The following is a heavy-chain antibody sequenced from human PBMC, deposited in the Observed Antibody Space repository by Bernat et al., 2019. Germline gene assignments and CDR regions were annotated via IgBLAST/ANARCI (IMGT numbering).Heavy chain of an antibody. J-gene: IGHJ4*02. D-gene: IGHD3-22*01. CDR2: IYYSGST. Sequence: QLQLQESGPGLVKPSETLSLTCTVSGGSITSSSYYWGWIRQPPGKGLEWIGSIYYSGSTYYNPSLKSRVTISVDTSKNQFSLKLSSGTAADTAVYYCARPTIYDSSGYYFDYWGQGTLVTVSS. CDR1: GGSITSSSYY. CDR3: ARPTIYDSSGYYFDY. V-gene: IGHV4-39*01.